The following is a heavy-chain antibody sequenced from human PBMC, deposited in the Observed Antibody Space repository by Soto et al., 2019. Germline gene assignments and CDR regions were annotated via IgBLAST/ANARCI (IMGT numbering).Heavy chain of an antibody. CDR3: ARDFVLLNMYNWFDP. D-gene: IGHD1-26*01. V-gene: IGHV1-69*13. CDR2: IIPIFGTA. CDR1: GGTFSSYA. J-gene: IGHJ5*02. Sequence: SVKVSCKASGGTFSSYAISWVRQAPGQGLEWMGGIIPIFGTANYAQKFQGRVTITADESTSTAYMELSSLRSEDTAVYYCARDFVLLNMYNWFDPWGQGTQVTVSS.